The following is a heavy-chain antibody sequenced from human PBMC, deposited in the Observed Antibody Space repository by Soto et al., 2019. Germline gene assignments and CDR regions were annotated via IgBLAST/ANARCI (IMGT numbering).Heavy chain of an antibody. CDR1: GGSISSYY. D-gene: IGHD4-17*01. CDR3: ARSPISHDYGDYYATFDY. CDR2: IYYSGST. J-gene: IGHJ4*02. Sequence: PSETLSLTCTVSGGSISSYYWSWIRQPPGKGLEWIGYIYYSGSTNYNPSLKSRVTISVDTSRNQFSLKLSSVTAADTAVYYCARSPISHDYGDYYATFDYWGQGTLVTVSS. V-gene: IGHV4-59*01.